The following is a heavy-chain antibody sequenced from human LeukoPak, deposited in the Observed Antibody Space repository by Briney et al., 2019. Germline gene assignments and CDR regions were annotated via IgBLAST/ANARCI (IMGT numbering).Heavy chain of an antibody. V-gene: IGHV5-51*01. D-gene: IGHD3-10*01. CDR2: IYPGDSDT. CDR1: GYNFTSYW. Sequence: GESLKISCKGSGYNFTSYWIGWVRQMPGKGLEWMGIIYPGDSDTRYSPSFQGQVTISADKSISTAYLQWSSLKASDTAMYYCARLRLMYYYGSGARYYYYYYYMGVWGKGTTVTISS. J-gene: IGHJ6*03. CDR3: ARLRLMYYYGSGARYYYYYYYMGV.